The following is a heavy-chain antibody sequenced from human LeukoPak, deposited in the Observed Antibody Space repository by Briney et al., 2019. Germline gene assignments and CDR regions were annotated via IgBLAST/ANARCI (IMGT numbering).Heavy chain of an antibody. CDR2: ISGSGGST. D-gene: IGHD6-6*01. V-gene: IGHV3-23*01. CDR1: GFTFSSYA. Sequence: GSLRLSCAASGFTFSSYAMSWVRQAPGKGLEWVSAISGSGGSTYYADSVKGRFTISRDNSKNTLYLQMNSLRAEDTAVYYCAKGSYSSSFVSYYMDVWGKGTTVTVSS. CDR3: AKGSYSSSFVSYYMDV. J-gene: IGHJ6*03.